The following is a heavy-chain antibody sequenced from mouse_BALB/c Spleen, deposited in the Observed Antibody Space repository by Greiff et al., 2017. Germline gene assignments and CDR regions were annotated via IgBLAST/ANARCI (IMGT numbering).Heavy chain of an antibody. V-gene: IGHV14-3*02. Sequence: VQLQQSGAELVKPGASVKLSCTASGFNIKDTYMHWVKQRPEQGLEWIGRIDPANGNTQYDPKFQGKATITADTSSNTAYLQLSSLTSEDTAVYYCAPRSPYAMDYWGQGTSVTVSS. J-gene: IGHJ4*01. CDR2: IDPANGNT. CDR3: APRSPYAMDY. CDR1: GFNIKDTY.